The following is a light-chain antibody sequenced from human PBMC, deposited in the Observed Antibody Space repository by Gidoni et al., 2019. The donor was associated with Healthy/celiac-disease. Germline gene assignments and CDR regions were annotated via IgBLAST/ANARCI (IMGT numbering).Light chain of an antibody. CDR1: QSISSY. Sequence: DIQMTQSPSSLSASVGDRVTITCRASQSISSYLNWYQQKPGKAPKLLIYAASSLQSGVPSRFSGSGSGTDFTLTISSLKPEDFATYYCQPSYSTLWTFGQGTKVEIK. CDR2: AAS. V-gene: IGKV1-39*01. CDR3: QPSYSTLWT. J-gene: IGKJ1*01.